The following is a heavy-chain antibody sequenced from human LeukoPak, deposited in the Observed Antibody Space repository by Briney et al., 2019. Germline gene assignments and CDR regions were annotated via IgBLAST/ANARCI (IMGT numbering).Heavy chain of an antibody. J-gene: IGHJ4*02. CDR3: AKTSSSWYFGYFDY. CDR1: GFTFSSYS. CDR2: ISGSGGST. D-gene: IGHD6-13*01. V-gene: IGHV3-23*01. Sequence: GGSLRLSCAASGFTFSSYSMNWVRQAPGKGLEWVSAISGSGGSTYYADSVKGRFTISRDNSKNTLYLQMNSLRAEDTAVYYCAKTSSSWYFGYFDYWGQGTLVTVSS.